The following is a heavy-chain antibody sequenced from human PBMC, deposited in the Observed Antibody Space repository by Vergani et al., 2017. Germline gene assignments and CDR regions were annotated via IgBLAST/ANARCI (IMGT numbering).Heavy chain of an antibody. Sequence: EVQLVESGGGLVQPGGSLRLSCAASGFIFRSHSMNWVRQAPGKGLEWVSYISSDGRTSYYADSVKGRFTISRDNSKNTLYLQMNSLRAEDTAVYYCALFGGVIVIDYWGQGTLVTVSS. J-gene: IGHJ4*02. CDR3: ALFGGVIVIDY. D-gene: IGHD3-16*02. V-gene: IGHV3-48*01. CDR2: ISSDGRTS. CDR1: GFIFRSHS.